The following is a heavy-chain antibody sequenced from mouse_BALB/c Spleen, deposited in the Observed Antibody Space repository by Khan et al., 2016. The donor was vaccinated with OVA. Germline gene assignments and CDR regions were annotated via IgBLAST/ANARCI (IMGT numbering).Heavy chain of an antibody. Sequence: VQLKESGPELRKPGASVKMSCKASGYTFTGFLMHWVKQKPGQGLEWIGYINPYNDGTKYNEKFKGKATLTSDKSSSTAYMELSSLTHEDSAVCYSTGYGSSPHCVMDYWGQGTSVTVSS. CDR2: INPYNDGT. CDR3: TGYGSSPHCVMDY. D-gene: IGHD1-1*01. V-gene: IGHV1S136*01. CDR1: GYTFTGFL. J-gene: IGHJ4*01.